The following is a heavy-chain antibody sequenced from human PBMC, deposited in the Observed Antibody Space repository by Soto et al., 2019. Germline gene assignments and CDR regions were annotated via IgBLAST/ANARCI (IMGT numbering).Heavy chain of an antibody. D-gene: IGHD2-15*01. CDR1: GFTFTSYA. CDR2: INAGNGNT. CDR3: ARGLRWPHYYYGMDV. Sequence: ASVKVSCKASGFTFTSYAMHWVRQAPGQRLEWMGWINAGNGNTKYSQRFQGRVTITRDTSASTAYMELSSLRSEDTAVYYCARGLRWPHYYYGMDVWGQGTTVTVSS. J-gene: IGHJ6*02. V-gene: IGHV1-3*01.